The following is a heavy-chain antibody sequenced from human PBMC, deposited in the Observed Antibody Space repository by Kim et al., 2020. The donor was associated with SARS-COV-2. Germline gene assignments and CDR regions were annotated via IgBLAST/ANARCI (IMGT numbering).Heavy chain of an antibody. D-gene: IGHD3-10*01. J-gene: IGHJ6*02. V-gene: IGHV3-30*04. CDR3: ARDYGSGSPTSDYGMDV. CDR2: ISYDGSNK. Sequence: GGSLRLSCAASGFTFSSYAMHWVRQAPGKGLEWVAVISYDGSNKYYADSVKGRFTISRDNSKNTLYLQMNSLRAEDTAVYYCARDYGSGSPTSDYGMDVWGQGTTLTVSS. CDR1: GFTFSSYA.